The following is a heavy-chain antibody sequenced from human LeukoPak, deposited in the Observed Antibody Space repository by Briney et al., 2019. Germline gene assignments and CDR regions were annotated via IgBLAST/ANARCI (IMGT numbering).Heavy chain of an antibody. CDR2: MYFGERT. J-gene: IGHJ4*02. Sequence: PSETLSLTCTVSGASMTSYYWTWIRQPPGKGLEWVGYMYFGERTNYNPSLKSRATTSIDTSKKQFSLNLKSVTAADTAVYYCAGITGERPGGRGQGNPV. CDR3: AGITGERPGG. D-gene: IGHD7-27*01. V-gene: IGHV4-59*01. CDR1: GASMTSYY.